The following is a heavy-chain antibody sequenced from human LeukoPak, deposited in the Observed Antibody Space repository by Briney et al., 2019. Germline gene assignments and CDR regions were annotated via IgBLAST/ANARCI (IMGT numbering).Heavy chain of an antibody. V-gene: IGHV3-23*01. CDR3: ARIPRDYDFWSGSSSWFDP. CDR1: GFTFSSYA. CDR2: ISGSGGST. J-gene: IGHJ5*02. Sequence: GGSLRLSCAASGFTFSSYAMSWVRQAPGKGLEWVSAISGSGGSTYYADSVKGRFTISRDNSKNTLYLQMNSLRAEDTAVYYCARIPRDYDFWSGSSSWFDPWGQGTLVTVSS. D-gene: IGHD3-3*01.